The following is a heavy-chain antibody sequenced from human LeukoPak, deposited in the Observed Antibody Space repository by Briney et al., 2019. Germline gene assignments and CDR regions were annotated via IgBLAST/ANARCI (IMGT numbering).Heavy chain of an antibody. CDR2: IYTSGST. Sequence: PSETLSLTCTVSGGSISSYYWSWIRQPAGKGLEWIGRIYTSGSTNYNPSLKSRVTMSVDTSKNQFSLKLSSVTAADTAVYYCARGENNWNDVYAFDIWGQGTMVTVSS. CDR3: ARGENNWNDVYAFDI. D-gene: IGHD1-20*01. CDR1: GGSISSYY. J-gene: IGHJ3*02. V-gene: IGHV4-4*07.